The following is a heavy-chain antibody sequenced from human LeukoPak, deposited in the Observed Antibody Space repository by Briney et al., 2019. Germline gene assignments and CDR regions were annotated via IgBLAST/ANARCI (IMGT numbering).Heavy chain of an antibody. D-gene: IGHD3-22*01. V-gene: IGHV3-9*01. CDR2: ISSNSGGI. Sequence: GRSLRLSCAASGFSFDDYAMHWVRQAPGKGLEWVSGISSNSGGIDYADSVKGRFTISRDNAKNSLYLQMNSLRPEDTAFYYCAKDVQMTSNAYYNYFDYWGQGTLVTVSS. CDR3: AKDVQMTSNAYYNYFDY. J-gene: IGHJ4*02. CDR1: GFSFDDYA.